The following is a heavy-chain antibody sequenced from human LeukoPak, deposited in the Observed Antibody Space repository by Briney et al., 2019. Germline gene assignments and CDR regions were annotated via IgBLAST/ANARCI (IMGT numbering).Heavy chain of an antibody. D-gene: IGHD5-18*01. Sequence: GRSLRLSCAASGFTFSSYSMNWVRQAPGKGLEWVSSISSSSSYIYYADSVKGRFTISRDNAKNSLYLQMNSLRAEDTAVYYCARDRTAMGFDYWGQGTLVTVSS. CDR1: GFTFSSYS. J-gene: IGHJ4*02. V-gene: IGHV3-21*01. CDR3: ARDRTAMGFDY. CDR2: ISSSSSYI.